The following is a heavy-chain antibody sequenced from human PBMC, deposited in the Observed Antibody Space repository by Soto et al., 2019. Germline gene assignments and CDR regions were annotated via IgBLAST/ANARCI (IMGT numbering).Heavy chain of an antibody. CDR2: IYYSGST. J-gene: IGHJ5*02. CDR3: ARHRRYSSFDP. D-gene: IGHD6-6*01. CDR1: GGSISSYY. V-gene: IGHV4-59*08. Sequence: SETLSLTCTVSGGSISSYYWSWIRQPPGKGLEWIGYIYYSGSTNYNPSLKSRVTISVDTSKNQFSLKLSSVTAADTAVYYCARHRRYSSFDPWGQGTLVTVSS.